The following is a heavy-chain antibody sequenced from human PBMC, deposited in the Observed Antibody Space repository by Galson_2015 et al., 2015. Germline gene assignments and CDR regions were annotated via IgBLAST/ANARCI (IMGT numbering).Heavy chain of an antibody. V-gene: IGHV4-38-2*02. Sequence: IYHSGSTFYNPSLESRVTMSVDTSKNQFSLKLSSVTAADTAVYYCARGYDFWSGPPRNWGQGTLVTVSS. CDR2: IYHSGST. D-gene: IGHD3-3*01. CDR3: ARGYDFWSGPPRN. J-gene: IGHJ4*02.